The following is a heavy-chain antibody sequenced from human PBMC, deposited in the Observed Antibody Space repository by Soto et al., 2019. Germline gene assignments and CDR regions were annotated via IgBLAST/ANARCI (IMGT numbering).Heavy chain of an antibody. CDR2: IYTSGST. CDR3: ARDGLATAAGYYYHYGMDV. V-gene: IGHV4-4*07. J-gene: IGHJ6*02. Sequence: SETLSLTCTVSGGSISSYYWSWIRQPAGKGLEWIGRIYTSGSTNYNPSLKSRVTMSVDTSKNQFSLKLSSVTAADTAVYYCARDGLATAAGYYYHYGMDVWGQGTTVTVSS. CDR1: GGSISSYY. D-gene: IGHD6-13*01.